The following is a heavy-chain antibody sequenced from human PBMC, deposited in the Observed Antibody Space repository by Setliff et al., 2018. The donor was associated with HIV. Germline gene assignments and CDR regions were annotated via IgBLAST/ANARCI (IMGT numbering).Heavy chain of an antibody. CDR3: ARDNSRWRDYYYYGMDV. CDR1: GFTFSNYW. D-gene: IGHD6-13*01. V-gene: IGHV3-7*01. Sequence: PGESLKISCVASGFTFSNYWMSWARQAPGKGLEWVANIKQEGREKYYVDSVKGRFTISRDNAKNSLYLQMNSLRAEDTAVYYCARDNSRWRDYYYYGMDVWGQGTTVTVSS. CDR2: IKQEGREK. J-gene: IGHJ6*02.